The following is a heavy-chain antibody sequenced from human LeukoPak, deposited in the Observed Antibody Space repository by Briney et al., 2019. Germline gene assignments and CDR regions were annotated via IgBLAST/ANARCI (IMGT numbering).Heavy chain of an antibody. CDR2: IKQDGSVI. Sequence: GGSLRLSCAASGFSFSTHWMSWFRQAPGKGLEWVALIKQDGSVIHYVDSVKGRFTISRDNAKNSLSLQMNSLRADDTAVYYCAGDQGWTFDIWGQGTKVTVSS. CDR1: GFSFSTHW. CDR3: AGDQGWTFDI. J-gene: IGHJ3*02. D-gene: IGHD5-24*01. V-gene: IGHV3-7*01.